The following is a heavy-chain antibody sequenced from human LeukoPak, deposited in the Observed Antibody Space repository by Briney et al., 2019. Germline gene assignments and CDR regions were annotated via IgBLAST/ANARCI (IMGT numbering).Heavy chain of an antibody. J-gene: IGHJ4*02. CDR1: GYTFTIYY. D-gene: IGHD3-10*01. CDR2: INPSGGST. V-gene: IGHV1-46*01. Sequence: ASVTVSFKASGYTFTIYYMHWVRQAPGQGLEWMGIINPSGGSTSYAQKFQGRVTMTRDMSTSTVYMELSSLRSEDTAVYYCARDRGFDYWGQGTLVTVSS. CDR3: ARDRGFDY.